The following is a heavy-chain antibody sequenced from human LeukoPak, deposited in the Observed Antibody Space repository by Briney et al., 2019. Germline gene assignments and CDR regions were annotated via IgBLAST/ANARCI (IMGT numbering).Heavy chain of an antibody. V-gene: IGHV3-48*02. CDR2: ISSGGGTM. D-gene: IGHD6-13*01. CDR1: GFTFSSYS. CDR3: ARGVAYSSSPCDY. Sequence: GGSLRLSCAASGFTFSSYSMNWGRQAPGKGLEWVSYISSGGGTMYYANSVKGRFTISRDNAKNSLYLQLNSLRDEDTALYYCARGVAYSSSPCDYWGQGTLVTVSS. J-gene: IGHJ4*02.